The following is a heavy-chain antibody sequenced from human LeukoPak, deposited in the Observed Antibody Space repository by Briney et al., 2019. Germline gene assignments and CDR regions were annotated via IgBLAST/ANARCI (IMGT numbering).Heavy chain of an antibody. CDR2: ISSRSTYI. V-gene: IGHV3-21*01. Sequence: GGSLRLSCAASGFAFSTYSMNWVRQAPGKGLEWVSSISSRSTYIYYADSVKGRVTISRDNAKNSLYLQMNSLRAEDTAVYYCARVLSGCETTRCELDYWGQGTLVTVSP. CDR3: ARVLSGCETTRCELDY. D-gene: IGHD1-26*01. J-gene: IGHJ4*02. CDR1: GFAFSTYS.